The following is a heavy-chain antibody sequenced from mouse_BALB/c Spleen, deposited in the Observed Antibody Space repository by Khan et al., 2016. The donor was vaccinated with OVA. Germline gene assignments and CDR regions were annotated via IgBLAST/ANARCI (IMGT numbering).Heavy chain of an antibody. CDR1: GYTFINYW. Sequence: VELVESGAELAKPGASVKMSCKASGYTFINYWILWVKQRPGQGLEWIGYINPSTGYTEYNQNFKDKATLTADKSSSTAYMQLSSLTSEDSAVYYDARRGLRSELNSWGQGTTLTVSS. D-gene: IGHD1-1*01. CDR2: INPSTGYT. V-gene: IGHV1-7*01. CDR3: ARRGLRSELNS. J-gene: IGHJ2*01.